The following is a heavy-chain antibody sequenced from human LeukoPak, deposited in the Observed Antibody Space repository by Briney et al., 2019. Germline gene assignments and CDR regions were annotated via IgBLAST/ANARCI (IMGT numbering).Heavy chain of an antibody. CDR2: ISAYNGNT. V-gene: IGHV1-18*01. D-gene: IGHD3-9*01. CDR1: GYTFTSYG. J-gene: IGHJ3*02. CDR3: ARDPHYDILTGPATNDAFDI. Sequence: ASVKVSCKASGYTFTSYGISWVRQAPGQGLEWMGWISAYNGNTNYAQKLQGRVIMTTDTSTSTAYMELRSLRSDDTAVYYCARDPHYDILTGPATNDAFDIWGQGTMVTVSS.